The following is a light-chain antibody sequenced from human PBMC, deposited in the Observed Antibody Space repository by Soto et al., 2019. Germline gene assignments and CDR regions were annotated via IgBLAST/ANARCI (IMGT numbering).Light chain of an antibody. CDR1: SSDVGGYNL. CDR2: EVS. Sequence: QSVLTQPPSASGSPGQSFTISCTGTSSDVGGYNLVSWYQQHPGKAPKLMIYEVSKWPSGVSNRFSGSKSGNTASLTISGLQAEDEADYYCCSYAGSTTFYVFGTGTKVTVL. J-gene: IGLJ1*01. V-gene: IGLV2-23*02. CDR3: CSYAGSTTFYV.